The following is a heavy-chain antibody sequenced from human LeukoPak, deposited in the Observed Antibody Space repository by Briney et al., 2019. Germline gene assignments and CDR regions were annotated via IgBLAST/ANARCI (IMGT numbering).Heavy chain of an antibody. CDR1: GYTFTNYA. J-gene: IGHJ3*02. V-gene: IGHV7-4-1*02. Sequence: ASVKVSCKASGYTFTNYAMNWVRQAPGQGLEWMGWINTNTGNPTYAQGSTGRFVFSLDTSVSTAYLQISSLKAEDTAVYYCAREVVPGAFDIWGQGTMVTVSS. D-gene: IGHD6-6*01. CDR3: AREVVPGAFDI. CDR2: INTNTGNP.